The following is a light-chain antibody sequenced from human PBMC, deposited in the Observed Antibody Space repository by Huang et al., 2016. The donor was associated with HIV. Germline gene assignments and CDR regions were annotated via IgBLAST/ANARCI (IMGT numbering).Light chain of an antibody. Sequence: DIQITQSPSSLSASVGDRVTITCRASQSIDTSLNWYQQKPGKAPKLLIYSASILQSGVPSSFSGSGSGTDFTLTVSSLQPEDFAAFYWQQSYSTPLTFGGGTKVEIK. CDR1: QSIDTS. CDR3: QQSYSTPLT. V-gene: IGKV1-39*01. J-gene: IGKJ4*01. CDR2: SAS.